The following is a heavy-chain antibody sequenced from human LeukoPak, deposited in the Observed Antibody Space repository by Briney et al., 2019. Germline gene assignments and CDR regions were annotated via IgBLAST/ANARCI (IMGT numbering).Heavy chain of an antibody. CDR1: GGSISGSNW. D-gene: IGHD3-22*01. V-gene: IGHV4-4*02. Sequence: PSETLSLTCAVSGGSISGSNWWSWVRQPPGKGLEWIGEISHSGSTNFNQSLKSRVTISVDTSKNQFSLKLSSVTAADTAVYFCARGPYSYDSSGAFDIWGQGTMVTVSS. J-gene: IGHJ3*02. CDR3: ARGPYSYDSSGAFDI. CDR2: ISHSGST.